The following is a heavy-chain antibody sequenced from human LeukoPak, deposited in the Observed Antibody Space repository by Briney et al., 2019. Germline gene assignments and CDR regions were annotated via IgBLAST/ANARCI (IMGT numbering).Heavy chain of an antibody. D-gene: IGHD2-15*01. CDR3: ARGDIVVVVAATATLDDAFDI. CDR2: INTNTGNP. J-gene: IGHJ3*02. Sequence: ASVKVSCKAAGYSFTTFHINWVRQAPGQGLEWMGWINTNTGNPTYAQGFTGRFVSSLDTSVSTAYLQISSLKAEDTAVYYCARGDIVVVVAATATLDDAFDIWGQGTMVTVSS. V-gene: IGHV7-4-1*02. CDR1: GYSFTTFH.